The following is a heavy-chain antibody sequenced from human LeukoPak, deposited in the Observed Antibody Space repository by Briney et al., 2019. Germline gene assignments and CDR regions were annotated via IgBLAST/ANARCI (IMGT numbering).Heavy chain of an antibody. CDR1: GFTVSTNY. CDR3: ARVQLGYCSSTSCYYYYYGMDV. CDR2: IWYDGSNK. J-gene: IGHJ6*02. V-gene: IGHV3-33*08. D-gene: IGHD2-2*01. Sequence: PGGSLRLSCAASGFTVSTNYMSWVRQAPGKGLEWVAVIWYDGSNKYYADSVKGRFTISRDNSKNTLYLQMNSLRAEDTAVYYCARVQLGYCSSTSCYYYYYGMDVWGQGTTVTVSS.